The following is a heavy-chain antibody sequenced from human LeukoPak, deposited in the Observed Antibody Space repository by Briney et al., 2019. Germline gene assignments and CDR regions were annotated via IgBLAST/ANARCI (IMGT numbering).Heavy chain of an antibody. V-gene: IGHV1-69*04. D-gene: IGHD1-1*01. CDR2: IIPILGIA. Sequence: EASVKVSCKASGGTFSSYAISWVRQAPGQGLEWMGRIIPILGIANYAQKFQGRVTITADKSTSTAYMELSSLRSEDTAVYYCARDPNDQDYYGMDVWGQGTTVTVSS. J-gene: IGHJ6*02. CDR3: ARDPNDQDYYGMDV. CDR1: GGTFSSYA.